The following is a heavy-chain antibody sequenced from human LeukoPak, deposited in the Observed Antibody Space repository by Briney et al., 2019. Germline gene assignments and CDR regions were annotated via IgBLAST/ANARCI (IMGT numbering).Heavy chain of an antibody. Sequence: GGSLRLSCAASGFRFTNYWMSWVRQAPGKGLEWVANIKQDGSEKDYVDSMKGRFTISRDNAKNSVYLQVNSLRAEDTAVYYCARIGYSSSSFDYWGQGTLVTVSS. CDR1: GFRFTNYW. D-gene: IGHD6-13*01. CDR2: IKQDGSEK. V-gene: IGHV3-7*01. CDR3: ARIGYSSSSFDY. J-gene: IGHJ4*02.